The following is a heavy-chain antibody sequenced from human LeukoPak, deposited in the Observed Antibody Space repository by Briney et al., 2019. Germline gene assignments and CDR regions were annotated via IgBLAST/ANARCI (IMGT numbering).Heavy chain of an antibody. V-gene: IGHV6-1*01. CDR3: GRDGAAAGTEVDF. J-gene: IGHJ4*02. CDR1: GDSVSSHSVA. D-gene: IGHD6-13*01. CDR2: TYYRSKWYS. Sequence: SQTLSLTCAISGDSVSSHSVAWNWIRQSPSRGLEWLGRTYYRSKWYSDYAASVKSRITFNSDTSKNQFSLQLNSVTPGDTAVYYCGRDGAAAGTEVDFWGQGILVTVSS.